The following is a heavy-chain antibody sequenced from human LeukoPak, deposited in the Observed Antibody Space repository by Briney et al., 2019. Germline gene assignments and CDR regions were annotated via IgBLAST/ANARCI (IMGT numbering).Heavy chain of an antibody. CDR3: ARDPLASPSSGWSFFDY. V-gene: IGHV3-64*01. J-gene: IGHJ4*02. D-gene: IGHD6-19*01. CDR1: GFTFSSYA. CDR2: ISSNGGST. Sequence: PGGSLRLSCAASGFTFSSYAMHWVRQAPGKGLEYVSAISSNGGSTYYANSVKGRFPISRDNSKNTLYLQMGSLRAEDMAVYYCARDPLASPSSGWSFFDYWGQGTLVTVSS.